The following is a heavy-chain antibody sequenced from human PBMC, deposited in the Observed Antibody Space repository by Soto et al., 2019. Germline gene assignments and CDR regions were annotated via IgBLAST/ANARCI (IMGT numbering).Heavy chain of an antibody. CDR2: IIPIFGTA. Sequence: SVKVSCKASGCTFSSYAISWVRQAPGQGLEWMGGIIPIFGTANYAQKFQGRVTITADESTSTAYMELSSLRSEDTAVYYCASSTKSITMIVVVTDDAFDIWGQGTMVTVSS. V-gene: IGHV1-69*13. CDR3: ASSTKSITMIVVVTDDAFDI. CDR1: GCTFSSYA. J-gene: IGHJ3*02. D-gene: IGHD3-22*01.